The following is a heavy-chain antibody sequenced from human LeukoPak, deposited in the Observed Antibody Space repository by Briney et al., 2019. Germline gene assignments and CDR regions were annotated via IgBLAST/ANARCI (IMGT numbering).Heavy chain of an antibody. V-gene: IGHV4-31*03. CDR3: ARGRPYTNYEFDF. Sequence: SQTLSLTCNVSGGSFSSGGYYWSWIRQHPGKGLEWIGFIYYSGSTYYNPSLKSRVTISVDTSKNQFSLKLTSVTAADTAVYFCARGRPYTNYEFDFWGQGTLVTVSS. CDR2: IYYSGST. J-gene: IGHJ4*02. CDR1: GGSFSSGGYY. D-gene: IGHD4-11*01.